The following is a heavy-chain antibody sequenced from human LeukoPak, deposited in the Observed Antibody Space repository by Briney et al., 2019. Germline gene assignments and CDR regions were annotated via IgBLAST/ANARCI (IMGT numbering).Heavy chain of an antibody. D-gene: IGHD3-10*01. V-gene: IGHV3-7*03. CDR2: IKQDGSEK. Sequence: GSLRLSCAASGFTFSSYWMSWVRQAPGKGLEWVANIKQDGSEKYYVDSVKGRFTISRDNAKNSLYLQMNSLRAEDTAVYYCARDSYGSGSPHYYYYYGMDVWGKGTTVTVSS. CDR3: ARDSYGSGSPHYYYYYGMDV. J-gene: IGHJ6*04. CDR1: GFTFSSYW.